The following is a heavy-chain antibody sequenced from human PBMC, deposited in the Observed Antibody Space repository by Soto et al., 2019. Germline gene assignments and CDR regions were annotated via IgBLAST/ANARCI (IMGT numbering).Heavy chain of an antibody. V-gene: IGHV3-48*01. CDR1: GFTFSSYS. J-gene: IGHJ4*02. CDR3: ARDPYYDSSGYLDY. D-gene: IGHD3-22*01. CDR2: ISSSSSTK. Sequence: GSLRLSCAASGFTFSSYSMNWVRQAPGKGLEWVSYISSSSSTKYYADSVKGRFTISRDNSKNTLYLQMNSLRAEDTAVYYCARDPYYDSSGYLDYWGQGTLVTVSS.